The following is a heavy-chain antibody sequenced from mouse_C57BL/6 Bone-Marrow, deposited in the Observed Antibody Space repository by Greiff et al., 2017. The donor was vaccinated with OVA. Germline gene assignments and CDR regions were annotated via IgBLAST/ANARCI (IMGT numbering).Heavy chain of an antibody. V-gene: IGHV1-52*01. CDR2: IDPSDSET. D-gene: IGHD2-4*01. J-gene: IGHJ2*01. CDR1: GYTFTSYW. CDR3: ASMYDYGFDY. Sequence: QVQLQQPGAELVRPGSSVKLSCKASGYTFTSYWMHWVKQRPIQGLEWIGNIDPSDSETHYNQKFKDKATLTVDKSSSTAYMKLSSLTSEDSAVYYCASMYDYGFDYWGQGTTLTVSS.